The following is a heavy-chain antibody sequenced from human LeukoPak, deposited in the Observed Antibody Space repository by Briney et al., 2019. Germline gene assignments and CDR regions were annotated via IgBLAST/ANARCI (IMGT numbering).Heavy chain of an antibody. CDR2: ISSSSSYI. Sequence: GGSLRLSCAASGFTFSSYSMNWVRQAPGKGLEWVSSISSSSSYIYYADSVKGRFTISRDNAKNSLYLQMNSLRAEDTAGYYCARDLGYDILTGYLGGNWFDPWGQGTLVTVSS. V-gene: IGHV3-21*01. CDR1: GFTFSSYS. CDR3: ARDLGYDILTGYLGGNWFDP. D-gene: IGHD3-9*01. J-gene: IGHJ5*02.